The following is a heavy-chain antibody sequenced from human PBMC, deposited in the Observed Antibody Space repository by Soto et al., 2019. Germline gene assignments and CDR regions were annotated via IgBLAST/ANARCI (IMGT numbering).Heavy chain of an antibody. J-gene: IGHJ3*02. CDR1: GYTFTSYD. V-gene: IGHV1-8*01. CDR3: ARRRFCTNGVCPRDAFDI. Sequence: ASVKVSCKASGYTFTSYDINWVRQATGQGIEWMGWMNPNTGNTGYAQKFQGRVTMTRNTSKTTAYMELSGLRSGDTAVYYCARRRFCTNGVCPRDAFDIWGQGTMVTVS. CDR2: MNPNTGNT. D-gene: IGHD2-8*01.